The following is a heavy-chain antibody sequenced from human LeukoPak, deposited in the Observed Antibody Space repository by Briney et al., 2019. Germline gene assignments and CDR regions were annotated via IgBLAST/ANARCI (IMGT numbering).Heavy chain of an antibody. CDR3: ATVARPEPLGAFDI. D-gene: IGHD2-2*02. Sequence: ASVKVSCKVSGHTLTELSMHWVRQAPGKGLEWMGGFDPEDGETIYAQKFQGRVTMTEDTSTDTAYMELSSLRSEDTAVYYCATVARPEPLGAFDIWGQGTMVTVSS. V-gene: IGHV1-24*01. CDR2: FDPEDGET. J-gene: IGHJ3*02. CDR1: GHTLTELS.